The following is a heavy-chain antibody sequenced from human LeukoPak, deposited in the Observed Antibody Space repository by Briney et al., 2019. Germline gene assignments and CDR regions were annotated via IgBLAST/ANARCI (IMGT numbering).Heavy chain of an antibody. J-gene: IGHJ4*02. V-gene: IGHV1-18*04. D-gene: IGHD6-19*01. CDR1: GYTFTSCG. CDR2: ISGYTGHT. CDR3: ARGPGIAVAGVFDY. Sequence: ASVKVSCKASGYTFTSCGINWVRPAPGQGLEWLGWISGYTGHTNYVQKIQGRVTMTTDTSTNTAYMELRSLRSDDTAVYYCARGPGIAVAGVFDYWGQGSLVTVSS.